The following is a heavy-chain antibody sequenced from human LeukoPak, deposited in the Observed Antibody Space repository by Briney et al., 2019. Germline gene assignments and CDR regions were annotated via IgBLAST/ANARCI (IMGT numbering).Heavy chain of an antibody. Sequence: KPSETLSLTCTVSGGSISSYYWSWIRQPPGKGLEWIGYIYYSGSTNYNPSLKSRVTISVDTSKNQFSLKLSSVTAADTAVYYCARVSGWYSPVDYWGQGTLVTVSS. CDR2: IYYSGST. D-gene: IGHD6-19*01. J-gene: IGHJ4*02. CDR1: GGSISSYY. CDR3: ARVSGWYSPVDY. V-gene: IGHV4-59*01.